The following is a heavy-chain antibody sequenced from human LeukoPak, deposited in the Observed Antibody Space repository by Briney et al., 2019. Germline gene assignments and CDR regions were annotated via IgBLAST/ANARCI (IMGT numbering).Heavy chain of an antibody. CDR2: IYSGGST. D-gene: IGHD3-3*01. CDR3: ASGTYYDFWSGYWTYGMDV. V-gene: IGHV3-53*01. J-gene: IGHJ6*02. Sequence: AGGSLRLSCAASGFTFSSYGMSWVRQAPGKGLEWVSVIYSGGSTYYADSVKGRFTISRDNSKNTLYLQMNSLRAEDTAVYYCASGTYYDFWSGYWTYGMDVWGQGTTVTVSS. CDR1: GFTFSSYG.